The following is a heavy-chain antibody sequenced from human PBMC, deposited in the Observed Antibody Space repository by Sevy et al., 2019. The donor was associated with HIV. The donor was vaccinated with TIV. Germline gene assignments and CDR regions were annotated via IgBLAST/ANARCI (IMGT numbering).Heavy chain of an antibody. CDR1: GFTLSDYA. V-gene: IGHV3-23*01. CDR2: IAINGINT. Sequence: GGSLRLSCAASGFTLSDYAMNWVRQTPGKGLEWVSTIAINGINTFYANSVKGRFTVSRDSSRSTLHLQINTLRVEDTALYYCARAWPIHLWGQGTLVTVSS. CDR3: ARAWPIHL. J-gene: IGHJ4*02.